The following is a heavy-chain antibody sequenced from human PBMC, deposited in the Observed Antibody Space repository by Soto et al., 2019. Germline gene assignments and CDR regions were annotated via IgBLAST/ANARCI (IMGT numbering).Heavy chain of an antibody. CDR1: GGSFSGYY. CDR3: ARGRSYRSSSTYYYGMDV. Sequence: QVQLQQWGAGLLKPSETLSLTCAVYGGSFSGYYWSWIRQPPGKGLEWIGEINHSGSTNYNPSLKSRVTLTVDTSKNQFSRMLSSVTAADTAVYDCARGRSYRSSSTYYYGMDVWGQGTTVTVSS. CDR2: INHSGST. V-gene: IGHV4-34*01. D-gene: IGHD6-6*01. J-gene: IGHJ6*02.